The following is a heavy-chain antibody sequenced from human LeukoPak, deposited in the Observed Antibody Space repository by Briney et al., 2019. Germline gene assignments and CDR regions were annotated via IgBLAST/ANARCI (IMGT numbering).Heavy chain of an antibody. CDR2: IKQDGSEK. CDR3: ARVSGWYRYDAFDI. V-gene: IGHV3-7*01. J-gene: IGHJ3*02. D-gene: IGHD6-19*01. CDR1: GFTVSSNY. Sequence: PGGSLRLSCAASGFTVSSNYMSWVRQAPGKGLEWVANIKQDGSEKYYVDSVKGRFTISRDNAKNSLYLQMNSLRAEDTAVYYCARVSGWYRYDAFDIWGQGTMVSVSS.